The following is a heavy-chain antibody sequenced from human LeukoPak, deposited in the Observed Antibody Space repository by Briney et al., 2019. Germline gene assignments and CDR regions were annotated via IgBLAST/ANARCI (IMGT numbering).Heavy chain of an antibody. J-gene: IGHJ4*02. CDR2: INHSGST. CDR1: GGSFSGYY. D-gene: IGHD5-12*01. Sequence: PSETLSLTCAVYGGSFSGYYWSCIRQPPGKGLEWIGEINHSGSTNYNPSLKSRVTISVDTSKNQFSLKLSSVTAADTAVYYCARALVATKPFDYWGQGTLVTVSS. CDR3: ARALVATKPFDY. V-gene: IGHV4-34*01.